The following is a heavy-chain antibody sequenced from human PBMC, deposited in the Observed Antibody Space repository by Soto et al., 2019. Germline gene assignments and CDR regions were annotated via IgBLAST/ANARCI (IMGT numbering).Heavy chain of an antibody. CDR1: GGTFSSYT. D-gene: IGHD6-19*01. Sequence: AVKFSCKASGGTFSSYTISWVRQAPGQGLEWMGRIIPILGIANYAQKFQGRVTITADKSTSTAYMELSSLRSEDTAVYYCARVLAVAGTRGWFDPWGQGTLVTVSS. CDR2: IIPILGIA. J-gene: IGHJ5*02. CDR3: ARVLAVAGTRGWFDP. V-gene: IGHV1-69*02.